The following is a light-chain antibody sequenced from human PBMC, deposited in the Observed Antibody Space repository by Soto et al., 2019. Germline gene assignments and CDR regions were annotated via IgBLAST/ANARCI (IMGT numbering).Light chain of an antibody. CDR3: QQYDSFSKT. CDR2: DAS. V-gene: IGKV1-5*01. J-gene: IGKJ1*01. Sequence: DIPMTQSPSTLSASVGDRVTITCRASQSIRSWLAWYQQKPGKAPQLLIYDASNLESGVPSRFSGSGSGTDFTLTISSLQPDDFATYYCQQYDSFSKTFGRGTKVEVK. CDR1: QSIRSW.